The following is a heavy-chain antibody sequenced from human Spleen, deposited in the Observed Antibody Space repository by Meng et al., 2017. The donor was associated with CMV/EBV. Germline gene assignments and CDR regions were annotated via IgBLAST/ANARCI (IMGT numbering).Heavy chain of an antibody. Sequence: ASVKVSCKASGYSFIAYYMHWVRQAPGQGLQWMGWINPDNGFTNYAQRFQGRVTMTRDTSISTVYMELGRLTSDDTAVYYCTKLGRGTYGDYWGQGTLVTVSS. J-gene: IGHJ4*02. CDR1: GYSFIAYY. D-gene: IGHD1-26*01. CDR2: INPDNGFT. V-gene: IGHV1-2*02. CDR3: TKLGRGTYGDY.